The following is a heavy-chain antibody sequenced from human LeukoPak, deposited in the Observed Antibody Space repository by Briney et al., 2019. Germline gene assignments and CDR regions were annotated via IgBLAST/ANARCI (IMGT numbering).Heavy chain of an antibody. V-gene: IGHV4-4*07. CDR1: GGSISSYY. CDR3: ARAPSPYYDSTPGGFDP. D-gene: IGHD3-22*01. Sequence: PSETLSLTCTVSGGSISSYYWSWIRQPAGKGLEWIGRTYTSGSTNYNPSLKSRVTISVDKSKNQFSLKLSSVTAADTAMYYCARAPSPYYDSTPGGFDPWGQGTLVTVSS. CDR2: TYTSGST. J-gene: IGHJ5*02.